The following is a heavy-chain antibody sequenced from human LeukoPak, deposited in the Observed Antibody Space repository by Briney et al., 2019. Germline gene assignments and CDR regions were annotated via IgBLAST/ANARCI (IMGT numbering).Heavy chain of an antibody. CDR2: IYYSGST. V-gene: IGHV4-39*07. CDR1: GGSISSSSYY. Sequence: SETLSLTCTVSGGSISSSSYYWGWIRQPPGKGLEWIGSIYYSGSTYYNPSLKSRVTISVDTSKNQFSLKLSSVTAADTAVYYCARFGGMATAYFDYWGQGTLVTVSS. D-gene: IGHD5-24*01. CDR3: ARFGGMATAYFDY. J-gene: IGHJ4*02.